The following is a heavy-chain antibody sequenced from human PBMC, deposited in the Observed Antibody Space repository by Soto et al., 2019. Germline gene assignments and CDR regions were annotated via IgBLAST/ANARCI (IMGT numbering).Heavy chain of an antibody. D-gene: IGHD3-3*02. V-gene: IGHV4-59*01. CDR3: ARENLAAGAFDI. J-gene: IGHJ3*02. CDR2: IYYSGST. CDR1: GGSISRYS. Sequence: PSETLSLTCTVSGGSISRYSWSWIRQPPGKGLEWIGYIYYSGSTNYNPSLKSRVTISVDTSKNQFSLKLSSVTAADTAVYYCARENLAAGAFDIWGQGTMVTVS.